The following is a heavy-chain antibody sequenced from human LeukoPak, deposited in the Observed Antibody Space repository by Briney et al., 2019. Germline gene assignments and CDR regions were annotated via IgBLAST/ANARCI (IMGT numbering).Heavy chain of an antibody. J-gene: IGHJ4*02. CDR3: ARDPTAMITPRFDY. CDR1: GFTFSSYW. D-gene: IGHD5-18*01. CDR2: IKQDGSEK. V-gene: IGHV3-7*01. Sequence: GSLRLFCAASGFTFSSYWMSWVRQAPRKGLEWVANIKQDGSEKYYVDSVKGRFTISRDNAKNSLYLQMNSLRAEDTAVYYCARDPTAMITPRFDYWGQGTLVTVSS.